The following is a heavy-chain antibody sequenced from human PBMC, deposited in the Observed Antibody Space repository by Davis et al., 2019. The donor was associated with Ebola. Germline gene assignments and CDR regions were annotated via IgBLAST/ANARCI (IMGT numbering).Heavy chain of an antibody. V-gene: IGHV3-21*01. J-gene: IGHJ4*02. D-gene: IGHD2-21*01. CDR1: GFTFSGYS. CDR2: ISSSSSYI. CDR3: ARGLYCGGDCYPQFDY. Sequence: PGGSLRLSCAASGFTFSGYSLGWVRQAPGKGLEWVSSISSSSSYIYYADSVKGRFTISRDNAKNSLYLQMNSLRAEDTAVYYCARGLYCGGDCYPQFDYWGQGTLVTVSS.